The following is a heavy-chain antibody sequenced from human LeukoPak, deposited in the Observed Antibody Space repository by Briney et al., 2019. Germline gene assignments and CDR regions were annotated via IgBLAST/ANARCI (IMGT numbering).Heavy chain of an antibody. CDR1: GGSISSYY. J-gene: IGHJ4*02. D-gene: IGHD3-3*01. CDR2: IYYSGST. Sequence: PSETLSLTCTVSGGSISSYYWSWIRQPPRKGLEWIGYIYYSGSTNYNPSLKSRVTISVDTSKNQFSLKLSSVTAADTAVYYCARGLRFLEWLLDYWGQGTLVTVSS. CDR3: ARGLRFLEWLLDY. V-gene: IGHV4-59*01.